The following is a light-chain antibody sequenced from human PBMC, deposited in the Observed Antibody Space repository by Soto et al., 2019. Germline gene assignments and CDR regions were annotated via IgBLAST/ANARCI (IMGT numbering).Light chain of an antibody. Sequence: EIVLTQSPVTLSLSQGERATLSCRASQSVSSYLAWYQQKPGQAPRLLIYDASNRATGIPARFSGSGSGTDFTLTIDNLEPEDFAVYYCQQRSNWPPITFGQGTRLEIK. CDR3: QQRSNWPPIT. V-gene: IGKV3-11*01. CDR1: QSVSSY. J-gene: IGKJ5*01. CDR2: DAS.